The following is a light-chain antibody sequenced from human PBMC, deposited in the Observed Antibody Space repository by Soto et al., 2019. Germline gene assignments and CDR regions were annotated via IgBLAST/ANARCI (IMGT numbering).Light chain of an antibody. CDR2: GAS. Sequence: EIVMTQPPATLSVSPGEKATLSCRASQSVSSNLAWYQQNPGQAPRLLIYGASTRATGIPARFSGSGSGTEFTLTISSLQSEDFAVYYCQQYNIWPRTFGQGTKV. CDR1: QSVSSN. CDR3: QQYNIWPRT. V-gene: IGKV3-15*01. J-gene: IGKJ1*01.